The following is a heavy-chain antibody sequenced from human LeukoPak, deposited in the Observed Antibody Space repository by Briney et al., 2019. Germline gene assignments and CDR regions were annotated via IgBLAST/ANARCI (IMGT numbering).Heavy chain of an antibody. V-gene: IGHV4-30-2*01. Sequence: SETLSLTCAVSGVSISSGGYSWSWIRQPPGKGLEWIGYIYHSGSTYYNPPLKSRVTISVDRSKNQFSLKLSSVTAADTAVYYCARADKVHFDYWGQGTLVTVSS. J-gene: IGHJ4*02. CDR2: IYHSGST. D-gene: IGHD2-15*01. CDR1: GVSISSGGYS. CDR3: ARADKVHFDY.